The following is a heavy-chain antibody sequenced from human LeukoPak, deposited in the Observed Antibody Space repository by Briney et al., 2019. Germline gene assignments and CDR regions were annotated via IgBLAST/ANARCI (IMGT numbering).Heavy chain of an antibody. CDR3: AKGGVAATGTPNQGYSDY. CDR2: VNWDSALI. J-gene: IGHJ4*02. Sequence: PGSSLPLSYVSYGFKLRGYGMHWIRQAPGKGLERVSSVNWDSALIAYADSVKGRFTISRDNAKNSVYLQMNSLRAEDKALYYCAKGGVAATGTPNQGYSDYWGQGTLVTVSS. D-gene: IGHD6-13*01. V-gene: IGHV3-9*01. CDR1: GFKLRGYG.